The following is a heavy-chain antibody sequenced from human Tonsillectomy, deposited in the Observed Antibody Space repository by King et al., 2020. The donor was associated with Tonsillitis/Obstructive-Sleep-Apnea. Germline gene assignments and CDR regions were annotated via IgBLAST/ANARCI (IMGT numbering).Heavy chain of an antibody. CDR3: TTAPRY. Sequence: VQLVESGGASIRPGGSLRLSCVASGFTFRDSWMSWVRQAPGKGLEWLGRIKNKGDGGTTDYASPVIGRFTISRDDSKNTAYLQMNSLIPEDTAVYYCTTAPRYWGQGALVTVSS. J-gene: IGHJ1*01. CDR1: GFTFRDSW. D-gene: IGHD1-14*01. CDR2: IKNKGDGGTT. V-gene: IGHV3-15*02.